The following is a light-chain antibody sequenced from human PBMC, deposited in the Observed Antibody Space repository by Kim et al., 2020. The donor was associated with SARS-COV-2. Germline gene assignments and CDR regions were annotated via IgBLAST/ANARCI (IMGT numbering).Light chain of an antibody. Sequence: QSVTMSSTGTSSDVGCYNFFSWYQQHQGKAPKLMIYDVNKRPSGGPDRFSGAKSGNTASLTISGLQAEDEADYYCCSYAGSYTLVFGGGTQLTVL. J-gene: IGLJ2*01. CDR2: DVN. CDR3: CSYAGSYTLV. CDR1: SSDVGCYNF. V-gene: IGLV2-11*01.